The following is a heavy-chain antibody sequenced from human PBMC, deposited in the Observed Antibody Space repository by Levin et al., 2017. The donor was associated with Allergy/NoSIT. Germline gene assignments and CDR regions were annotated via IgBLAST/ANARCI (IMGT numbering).Heavy chain of an antibody. CDR3: AKGLYSGSPYRAFDM. V-gene: IGHV3-23*01. Sequence: PGASVKVSCAASGFTFSSYTMTWVRQAPGKGLEWVSTMRYSGDTTYYADSVRGRFTISRDSSKDTLFLQMNSLRAEDTAVYYCAKGLYSGSPYRAFDMWGQGTMVTVAS. J-gene: IGHJ3*02. D-gene: IGHD1-26*01. CDR1: GFTFSSYT. CDR2: MRYSGDTT.